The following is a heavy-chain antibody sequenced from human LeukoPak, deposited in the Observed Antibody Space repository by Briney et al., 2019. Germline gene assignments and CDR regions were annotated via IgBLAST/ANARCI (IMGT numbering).Heavy chain of an antibody. V-gene: IGHV5-51*01. J-gene: IGHJ4*02. CDR1: GYSFTSYW. CDR2: IYPGDSDT. CDR3: ARLTPHLEWFYYFDY. Sequence: GESLQISCKGSGYSFTSYWIGWVRQLPGKGLEWMGIIYPGDSDTRYSPSFQGQVTISADKSISTAYLQWSSLKASDTAMYYCARLTPHLEWFYYFDYWGQGTLVTVSS. D-gene: IGHD3-3*01.